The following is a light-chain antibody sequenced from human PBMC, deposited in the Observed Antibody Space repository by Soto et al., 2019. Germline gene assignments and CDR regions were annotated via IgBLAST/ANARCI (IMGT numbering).Light chain of an antibody. J-gene: IGKJ4*01. CDR3: QQYSNWPPLT. CDR1: QSVSSY. V-gene: IGKV3-15*01. CDR2: GAS. Sequence: EIVLTQSPATLSVSPGESATLSCRASQSVSSYLAWYQQKPGQAPRLLIYGASTRATGIPVRFSGSGSGTEFTITISSLQSEDFAVYYCQQYSNWPPLTFGGGTKVEIK.